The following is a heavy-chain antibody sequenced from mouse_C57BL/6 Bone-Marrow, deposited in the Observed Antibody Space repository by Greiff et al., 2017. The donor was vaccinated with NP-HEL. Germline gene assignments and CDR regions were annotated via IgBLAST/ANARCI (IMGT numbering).Heavy chain of an antibody. V-gene: IGHV5-15*01. CDR2: ISNLAYSI. CDR3: ARGWYYGSSLYFDY. Sequence: EVKLMESGGGLVQPGGSLKLSCAASGFTFSDYGMAWVRQAPRKGPEWVAFISNLAYSIYYADTVTGRFTISRENAKNTLYLEMSSLRSEDTAMYYCARGWYYGSSLYFDYWGQGTTLTVSS. D-gene: IGHD1-1*01. CDR1: GFTFSDYG. J-gene: IGHJ2*01.